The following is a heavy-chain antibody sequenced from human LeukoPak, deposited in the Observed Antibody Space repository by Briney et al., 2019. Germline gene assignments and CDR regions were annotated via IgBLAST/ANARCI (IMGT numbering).Heavy chain of an antibody. CDR2: IYYSGST. CDR1: GGSISSYY. J-gene: IGHJ5*02. CDR3: ARAHGGNWFDP. V-gene: IGHV4-59*01. D-gene: IGHD2-15*01. Sequence: SETLSLTCTVSGGSISSYYWSWIRQPPGKGLEWIGYIYYSGSTNYNPSLKSRVTISVDTSKNQISLKLSSVTAADTAVYYCARAHGGNWFDPWGQGTLVTVSS.